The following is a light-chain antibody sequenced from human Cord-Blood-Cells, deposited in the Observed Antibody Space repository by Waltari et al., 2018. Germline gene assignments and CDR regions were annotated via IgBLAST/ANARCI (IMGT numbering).Light chain of an antibody. J-gene: IGLJ1*01. CDR2: EGS. CDR1: SSDVGSYNL. CDR3: CSYAGSSTYV. Sequence: QSALTQPASVSGSPGKSITISCTGTSSDVGSYNLVSWSQQHPGKAPKLMIYEGSKRPSGVSNRFSGSKSGNTASLTISGLQAEDEADYYCCSYAGSSTYVFGTGTKVTVL. V-gene: IGLV2-23*01.